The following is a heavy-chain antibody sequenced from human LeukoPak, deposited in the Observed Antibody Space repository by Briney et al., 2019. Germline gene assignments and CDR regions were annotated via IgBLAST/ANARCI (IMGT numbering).Heavy chain of an antibody. D-gene: IGHD3-10*01. CDR2: MYHGGST. V-gene: IGHV4-38-2*01. J-gene: IGHJ4*02. CDR1: GYSISSGHY. Sequence: SETLSLTCAVSGYSISSGHYWGWIRQPPGKGLEWIGTMYHGGSTFHNPSLKSRVTISIDTSKSQFSLRLSSVTAADTAVYYCARGGDYNPGYFDCWGQGTLVTVSS. CDR3: ARGGDYNPGYFDC.